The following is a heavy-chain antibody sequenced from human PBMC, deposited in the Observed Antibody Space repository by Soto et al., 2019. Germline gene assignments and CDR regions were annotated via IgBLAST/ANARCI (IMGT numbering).Heavy chain of an antibody. CDR1: GFTFSNYW. CDR3: ARAPRHYDFS. V-gene: IGHV3-7*01. D-gene: IGHD3-16*01. CDR2: IKPDGSEK. J-gene: IGHJ4*02. Sequence: EVQLVESGGDLVQPGGSLRLSCAASGFTFSNYWMSWVRQAPGKGLEWVANIKPDGSEKYYVDSVKGRFTISRDNPKNSLYLQMNSLRAEATAVYYCARAPRHYDFSRGKGTLVTVSS.